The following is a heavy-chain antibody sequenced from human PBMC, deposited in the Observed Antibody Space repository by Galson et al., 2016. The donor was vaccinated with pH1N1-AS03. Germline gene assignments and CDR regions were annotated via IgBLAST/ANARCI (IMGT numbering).Heavy chain of an antibody. Sequence: SGAEVKKPGESLKIPCAASGFTFSSYSMNWVRQAPGKGLEWVSYISLSSSTIYYADSVKGRFTISRDNAKNSLYLQMNSLRDEDTAVYYCARGNGYRTPRFDCWGQGTLVTVSS. CDR1: GFTFSSYS. V-gene: IGHV3-48*02. CDR2: ISLSSSTI. J-gene: IGHJ4*02. D-gene: IGHD5-18*01. CDR3: ARGNGYRTPRFDC.